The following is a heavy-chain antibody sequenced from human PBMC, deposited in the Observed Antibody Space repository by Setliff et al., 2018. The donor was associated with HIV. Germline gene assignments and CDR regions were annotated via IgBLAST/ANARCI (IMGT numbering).Heavy chain of an antibody. CDR2: LSTGNGST. D-gene: IGHD2-15*01. Sequence: ASVKVSCKTSGYPFTSYAIHWVRQAPGQRLEWLGWLSTGNGSTKYSQKFQDRVTFTRDTYARTAYMELSSLRSEDTAVYYCARDYCSGGNCYSLYWGQGTLVTVSS. CDR1: GYPFTSYA. V-gene: IGHV1-3*04. J-gene: IGHJ4*02. CDR3: ARDYCSGGNCYSLY.